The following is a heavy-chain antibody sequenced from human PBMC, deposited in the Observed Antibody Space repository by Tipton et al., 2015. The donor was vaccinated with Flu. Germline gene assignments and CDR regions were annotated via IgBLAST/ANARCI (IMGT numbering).Heavy chain of an antibody. D-gene: IGHD6-19*01. Sequence: TLSLTCTVSGGSVSSGSYYWSWIRQHPGKGLEWIGYIYYSGSTNYNPSLKSRVTISVDTSKNQFSLKLSSVTAADTAVYYCARDRPARVSSGWYRAFDIWGQETMVTVSS. CDR2: IYYSGST. CDR1: GGSVSSGSYY. J-gene: IGHJ3*02. V-gene: IGHV4-61*01. CDR3: ARDRPARVSSGWYRAFDI.